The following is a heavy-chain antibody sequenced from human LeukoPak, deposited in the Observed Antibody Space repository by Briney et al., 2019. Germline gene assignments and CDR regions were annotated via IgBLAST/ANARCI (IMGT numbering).Heavy chain of an antibody. CDR1: GYTFTSYG. D-gene: IGHD3-22*01. Sequence: ASVKVSCKASGYTFTSYGISWVRQAPGQGLEWMGWISAYNGNTNYAQKLQGRVTMTTDTSTSTAYTELRSLRSDDTAVYYCARQLPGSGYSGWRGDYYYYYMDVWGKGTTVTVSS. CDR3: ARQLPGSGYSGWRGDYYYYYMDV. V-gene: IGHV1-18*01. CDR2: ISAYNGNT. J-gene: IGHJ6*03.